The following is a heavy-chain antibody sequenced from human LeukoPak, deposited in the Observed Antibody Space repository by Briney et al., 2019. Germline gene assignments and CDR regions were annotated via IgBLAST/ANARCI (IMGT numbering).Heavy chain of an antibody. CDR2: INHSGST. J-gene: IGHJ4*02. D-gene: IGHD4-11*01. V-gene: IGHV4-34*01. CDR1: GGSFSGYY. CDR3: ARAEINDYSRY. Sequence: SETLSLTCAVYGGSFSGYYWSWIRQPPGKGLEWIGEINHSGSTNYNPSLKSRVTISVDTSKNQLSLKLSSVTAADTAVYYCARAEINDYSRYWGQGIPVIVSS.